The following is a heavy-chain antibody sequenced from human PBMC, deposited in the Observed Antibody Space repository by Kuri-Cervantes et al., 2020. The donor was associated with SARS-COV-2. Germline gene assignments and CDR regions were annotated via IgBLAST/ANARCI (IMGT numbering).Heavy chain of an antibody. V-gene: IGHV3-7*01. CDR1: GFTFSSYW. CDR3: ARVREDAHILTGYYLFDY. Sequence: GESLKISCAASGFTFSSYWMSWVRQAPGKGLEWVANIKQDGSEKYYVDSVKGRFTISRDNAKNSLYLQMNSLRAEDTAVYYCARVREDAHILTGYYLFDYWGQGTLVTVSS. D-gene: IGHD3-9*01. J-gene: IGHJ4*02. CDR2: IKQDGSEK.